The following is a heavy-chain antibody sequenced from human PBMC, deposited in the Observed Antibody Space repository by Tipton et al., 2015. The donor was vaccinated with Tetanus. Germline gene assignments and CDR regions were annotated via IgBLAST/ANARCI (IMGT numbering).Heavy chain of an antibody. CDR2: SWYDGTDK. D-gene: IGHD2-15*01. V-gene: IGHV3-33*01. J-gene: IGHJ4*02. CDR1: GFIFSSYG. CDR3: AGEADCSGGSGFSGDFDN. Sequence: SGFIFSSYGIHWVRQAPGKGLEWVAVSWYDGTDKYYADSVKGRFTISRDNSKNTLYLLMNSLRAEDTAVYCGAGEADCSGGSGFSGDFDNWGQGAQVTVSS.